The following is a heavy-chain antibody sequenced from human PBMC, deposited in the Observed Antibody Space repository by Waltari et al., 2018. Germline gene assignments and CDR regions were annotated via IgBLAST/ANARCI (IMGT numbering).Heavy chain of an antibody. V-gene: IGHV1-69-2*01. Sequence: EVQLVQSGAEVKKPGATVKISCKASGYTFTDYYMHWVQQAPGKGLEWMGRVDPEDGETIYAEKFQGRVTITADTSTDTAYMELSSLRSEDTAVYYCATFSLRFLEWSTTFDAFDIWGQGTMVTVSS. D-gene: IGHD3-3*01. CDR1: GYTFTDYY. CDR3: ATFSLRFLEWSTTFDAFDI. CDR2: VDPEDGET. J-gene: IGHJ3*02.